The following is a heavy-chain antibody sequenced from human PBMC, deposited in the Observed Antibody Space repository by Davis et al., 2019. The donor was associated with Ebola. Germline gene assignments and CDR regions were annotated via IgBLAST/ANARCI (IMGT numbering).Heavy chain of an antibody. CDR2: INPNSGGT. CDR3: ARAQFPTTSDH. V-gene: IGHV1-2*06. J-gene: IGHJ4*02. Sequence: GGSLRLSCAASGYTFTGYYMHWVRQAPGQGLEWMGRINPNSGGTNYAQKFQGRVTMTRDTSISTAYMEVGSLRSDDTAVYYCARAQFPTTSDHWGQGTLVTVSS. CDR1: GYTFTGYY. D-gene: IGHD1-1*01.